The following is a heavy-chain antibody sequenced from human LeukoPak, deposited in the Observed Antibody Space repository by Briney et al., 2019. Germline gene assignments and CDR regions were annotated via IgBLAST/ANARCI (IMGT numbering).Heavy chain of an antibody. Sequence: ASVKVSCKASGYTFTGYYMHWVRQAPGQGLEWMGRINPNRGGTHYAQKFQGRVTMTRDTSISTAYMELSRLRSDDTAVYYCARDRHIVVVVAAYYMDVWGKGTTVTVSS. CDR3: ARDRHIVVVVAAYYMDV. V-gene: IGHV1-2*06. CDR2: INPNRGGT. CDR1: GYTFTGYY. D-gene: IGHD2-15*01. J-gene: IGHJ6*03.